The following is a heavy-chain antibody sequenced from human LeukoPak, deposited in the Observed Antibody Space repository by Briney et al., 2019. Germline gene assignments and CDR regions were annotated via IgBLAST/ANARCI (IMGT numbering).Heavy chain of an antibody. V-gene: IGHV1-2*02. D-gene: IGHD3-22*01. CDR3: ARGSSYDSSGYYTDAFDI. J-gene: IGHJ3*02. CDR1: GYTFTGYY. CDR2: INPNSGGT. Sequence: ASVKVPCKASGYTFTGYYMHWVRQAPGQGLEWMGWINPNSGGTNYAQKFQGRVTMTRDTSISTAYMELSRLRSDDTAVYYCARGSSYDSSGYYTDAFDIWGQGTMVTVSS.